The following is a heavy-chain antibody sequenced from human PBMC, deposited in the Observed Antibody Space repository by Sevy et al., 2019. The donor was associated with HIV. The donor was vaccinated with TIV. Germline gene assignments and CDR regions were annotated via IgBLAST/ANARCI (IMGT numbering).Heavy chain of an antibody. V-gene: IGHV1-8*01. CDR3: VRILSTSYYNYHALDV. CDR2: MSPNSGNT. D-gene: IGHD2-2*01. J-gene: IGHJ6*02. CDR1: GYTFTSYD. Sequence: ASGKVSCRASGYTFTSYDIHWVRQTTGQGLEWMGWMSPNSGNTGYAQKFQGRVTMTRDTSKGTAYMELSSLRSDDTTVYYCVRILSTSYYNYHALDVWGQGTTVTVSS.